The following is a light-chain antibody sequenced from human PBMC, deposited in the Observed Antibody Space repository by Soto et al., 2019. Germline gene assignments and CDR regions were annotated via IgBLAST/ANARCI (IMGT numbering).Light chain of an antibody. V-gene: IGKV3-20*01. CDR1: QSVSSTY. CDR3: QQYGRSSWT. CDR2: GAS. J-gene: IGKJ1*01. Sequence: EIVLTQSPGTLSLSPGERATLSCRASQSVSSTYLAWHQQKPGQAPRLLIYGASSRATGIPDRFSGSGSGTDFTLTITRLEPEDFAVYYWQQYGRSSWTFGQGTKVEIK.